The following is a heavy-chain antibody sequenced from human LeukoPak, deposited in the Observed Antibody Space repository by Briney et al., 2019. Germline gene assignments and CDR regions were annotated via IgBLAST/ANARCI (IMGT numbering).Heavy chain of an antibody. J-gene: IGHJ6*02. Sequence: GGSLRLSCAASGFTFNDYALHWVRQAPGKGLEWVAVISYDGSNKYYADSVKGLFTISRDNSKNTLYLQMNSLRAEDTAVYYCAKEYYGMDVWGQGTTVTVSS. V-gene: IGHV3-30*04. CDR3: AKEYYGMDV. CDR1: GFTFNDYA. CDR2: ISYDGSNK.